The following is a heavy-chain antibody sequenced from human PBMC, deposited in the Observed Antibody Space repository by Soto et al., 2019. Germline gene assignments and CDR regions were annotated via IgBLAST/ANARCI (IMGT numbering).Heavy chain of an antibody. V-gene: IGHV4-59*01. CDR3: AREDTAMVGAFDY. D-gene: IGHD5-18*01. CDR1: GGSISSYY. CDR2: IYYSGST. Sequence: SETLSLTCTVSGGSISSYYWSWIRQPPGKGLEWIGYIYYSGSTNYNPSLKSRVTISVDTSKNQFSLKLSSVTAADTAVYYCAREDTAMVGAFDYWGQGTLVTVSS. J-gene: IGHJ4*02.